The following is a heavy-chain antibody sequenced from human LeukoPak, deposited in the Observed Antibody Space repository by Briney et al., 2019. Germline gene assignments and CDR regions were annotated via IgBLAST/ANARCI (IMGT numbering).Heavy chain of an antibody. J-gene: IGHJ4*02. D-gene: IGHD2-2*01. V-gene: IGHV4-61*02. CDR1: GGSISSGSYY. CDR2: IYTSGST. Sequence: PLETLSLTCTVSGGSISSGSYYWSWIRQPAGKGLEWIGRIYTSGSTNYNPSLKSRVTISVDMSKNQFSLKLSSVTAADTAVYYCARDADCSSTSCYVDYWGQGTLVTVSS. CDR3: ARDADCSSTSCYVDY.